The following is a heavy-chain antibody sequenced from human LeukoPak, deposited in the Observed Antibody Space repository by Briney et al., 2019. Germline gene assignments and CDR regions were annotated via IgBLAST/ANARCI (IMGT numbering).Heavy chain of an antibody. J-gene: IGHJ4*02. CDR1: GSTFSSYA. CDR2: ISYDGSDK. V-gene: IGHV3-30*01. D-gene: IGHD6-13*01. CDR3: ARDVSGSSYYYLDY. Sequence: GRSLRLSCAASGSTFSSYAMHWVRQAPGKGLEWVAVISYDGSDKYSADSVKGRFTISRDNSKNTLYLQMNSLRAEDTAVYYCARDVSGSSYYYLDYWGQGTLVTVSS.